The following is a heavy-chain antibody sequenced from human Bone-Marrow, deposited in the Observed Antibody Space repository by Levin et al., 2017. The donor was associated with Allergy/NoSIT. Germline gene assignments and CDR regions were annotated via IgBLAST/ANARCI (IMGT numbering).Heavy chain of an antibody. J-gene: IGHJ4*02. CDR2: VDPEDKET. CDR3: TLAYYFES. Sequence: GESLKISCKVSGASLRDSSMHWVRQVPGKGLEWMGGVDPEDKETVYAQKFQGRLTLTEDTSTDTAYMDLSDLRSEDTAIYYCTLAYYFESWGQGSLLTVSS. D-gene: IGHD2-21*01. V-gene: IGHV1-24*01. CDR1: GASLRDSS.